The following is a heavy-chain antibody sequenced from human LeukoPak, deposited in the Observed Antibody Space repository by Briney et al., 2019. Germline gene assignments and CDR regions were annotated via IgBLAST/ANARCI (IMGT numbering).Heavy chain of an antibody. Sequence: GASVQVSCEASGGTFSSYAISWVQQAPGQGLEWMGGIIPIFGTANYAQKFQGRVTITADESTSTAYMELSSLRSEDTAVYYCARDKYERAYCGGDCFPGFDYWGQGTLVTVSS. CDR2: IIPIFGTA. CDR1: GGTFSSYA. V-gene: IGHV1-69*13. J-gene: IGHJ4*02. CDR3: ARDKYERAYCGGDCFPGFDY. D-gene: IGHD2-21*02.